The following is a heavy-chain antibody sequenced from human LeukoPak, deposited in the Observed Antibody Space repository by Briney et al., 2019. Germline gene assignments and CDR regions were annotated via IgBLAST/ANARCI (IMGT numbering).Heavy chain of an antibody. J-gene: IGHJ4*02. CDR2: ISGSGGST. D-gene: IGHD6-13*01. Sequence: PGGSLRLSCAVSGFTVSSNYMSWVRQAPGKGLEWVSAISGSGGSTYYADSVKGRFTISRDNSKNTLYLQMNSLRAEDTAVYYCAKDGAAAGTMEFFDYWGQGTLVTVSS. CDR3: AKDGAAAGTMEFFDY. V-gene: IGHV3-23*01. CDR1: GFTVSSNY.